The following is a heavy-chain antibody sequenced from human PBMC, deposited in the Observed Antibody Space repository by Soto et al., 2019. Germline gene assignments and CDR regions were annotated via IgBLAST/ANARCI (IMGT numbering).Heavy chain of an antibody. V-gene: IGHV3-33*01. CDR2: IWYDGSNK. D-gene: IGHD6-13*01. CDR1: GFTFSSYG. CDR3: AREESSSWRYYYYGMDV. J-gene: IGHJ6*02. Sequence: GGSLRISCAASGFTFSSYGMHWVRQAPGKGLEWVAVIWYDGSNKYYADSVKGRFTISRDNSKNTLYLQMNSLRAEHTAVYYCAREESSSWRYYYYGMDVWGQGTTVTVSS.